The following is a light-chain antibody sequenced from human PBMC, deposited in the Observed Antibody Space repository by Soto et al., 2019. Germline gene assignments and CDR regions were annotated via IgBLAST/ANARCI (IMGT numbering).Light chain of an antibody. CDR3: QQYGSSPIT. CDR2: ATS. CDR1: QSVSSY. Sequence: EIVLTQSPGTLSLSPGESATLSCRASQSVSSYLAWYQQKPGQAPSLLIYATSSRATGIPDRFSGSGSGTDFSLTISRLEPEDFAVYYCQQYGSSPITFGQGTRLEI. V-gene: IGKV3-20*01. J-gene: IGKJ5*01.